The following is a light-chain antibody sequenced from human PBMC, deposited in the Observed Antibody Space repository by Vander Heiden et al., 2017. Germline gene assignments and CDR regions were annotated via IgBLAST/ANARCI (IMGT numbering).Light chain of an antibody. CDR2: EDS. J-gene: IGLJ3*02. Sequence: SYLLTPPPSVSVAPGQTARITCGGNNIGSKRGHWYQQKPGQAPVRGGEEDSDRPSGIPERFSGYNAGKTETRKISRVEAWDEADDACQVWASSSDNWVVGGGNKMTVL. CDR3: QVWASSSDNWV. CDR1: NIGSKR. V-gene: IGLV3-21*02.